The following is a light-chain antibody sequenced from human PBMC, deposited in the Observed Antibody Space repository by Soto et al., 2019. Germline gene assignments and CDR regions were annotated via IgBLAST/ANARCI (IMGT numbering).Light chain of an antibody. CDR3: QQYDSYSGLT. V-gene: IGKV1-5*03. CDR2: GAS. Sequence: DIQMTQSPSTLSASVGDRVTITCRASQSISSCLTWYQQKPVKAPKLLIYGASSLDSGVPSRFSGSGSGTEFTLNISSLQPDDFATYYGQQYDSYSGLTFGGGTKVEIK. J-gene: IGKJ4*01. CDR1: QSISSC.